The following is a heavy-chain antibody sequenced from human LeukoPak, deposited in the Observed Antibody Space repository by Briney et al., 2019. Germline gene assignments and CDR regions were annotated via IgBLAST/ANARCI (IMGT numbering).Heavy chain of an antibody. V-gene: IGHV1-46*01. CDR3: ARERWLKNWFDP. D-gene: IGHD5-24*01. Sequence: GASVKVSCKASGYTFTSYYMHWVRQAPGQGLEWMGIINPSGGSTSYAQKFQGRVTMTGDTSTSTAYMELRSLRSDDTAVYYCARERWLKNWFDPWGQGTLVTVSS. CDR2: INPSGGST. CDR1: GYTFTSYY. J-gene: IGHJ5*02.